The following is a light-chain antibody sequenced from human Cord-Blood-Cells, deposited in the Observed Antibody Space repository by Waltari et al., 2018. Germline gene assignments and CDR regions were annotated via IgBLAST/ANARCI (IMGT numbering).Light chain of an antibody. J-gene: IGLJ1*01. CDR1: SSNIGAGYD. CDR3: QSYDSSLSGTYV. V-gene: IGLV1-40*01. CDR2: GTS. Sequence: QSVLTQPPSVSGAPGQRVTISCTGSSSNIGAGYDVHWYQQLPGTAPKLLIYGTSNRPSGVPDRFSGSKSGTSASLAITGLQAEYEADYYCQSYDSSLSGTYVFGTGTKVTVL.